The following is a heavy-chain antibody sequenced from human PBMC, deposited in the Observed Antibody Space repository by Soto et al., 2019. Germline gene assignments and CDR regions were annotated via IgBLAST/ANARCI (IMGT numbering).Heavy chain of an antibody. Sequence: GGSLRLSCAASGFTFNTYSMNWVRQAPGKRLEWVSYISKSSSTILYADSVKGRFSISRDNAKKSLYLQMNSLRDEDTAVYYCARDANDYGYYFDSWGQGTLVTVSS. V-gene: IGHV3-48*02. J-gene: IGHJ4*02. CDR1: GFTFNTYS. CDR2: ISKSSSTI. CDR3: ARDANDYGYYFDS. D-gene: IGHD4-17*01.